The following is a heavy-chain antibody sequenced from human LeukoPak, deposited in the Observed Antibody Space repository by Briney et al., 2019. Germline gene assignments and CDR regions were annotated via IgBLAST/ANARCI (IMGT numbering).Heavy chain of an antibody. V-gene: IGHV3-7*02. CDR3: ARTGYSSSWYDYYYYGMDV. CDR1: GFTFSSYW. D-gene: IGHD6-13*01. J-gene: IGHJ6*02. CDR2: IKQDGSEK. Sequence: SGGSLRLSCAASGFTFSSYWMSWVRQAPGKGLEWVANIKQDGSEKYYVDSVKGRFTISRDNAKNSLYLQMNSLRAGDTAVYYCARTGYSSSWYDYYYYGMDVWGQGTTVTVSS.